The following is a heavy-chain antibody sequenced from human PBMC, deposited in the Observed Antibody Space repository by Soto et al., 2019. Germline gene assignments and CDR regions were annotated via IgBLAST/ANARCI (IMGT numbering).Heavy chain of an antibody. Sequence: PSETLSLTCTVSGGSISSYYWSWSRQPPGKGLEWIGYIYYSGSTNYNPSLKSRVTISVDTSKNQFSLKLSSVTAADTAVYYCARVQAAAAGDYYYYYGMDVWGQGTTVTVSS. V-gene: IGHV4-59*13. D-gene: IGHD6-13*01. J-gene: IGHJ6*02. CDR2: IYYSGST. CDR3: ARVQAAAAGDYYYYYGMDV. CDR1: GGSISSYY.